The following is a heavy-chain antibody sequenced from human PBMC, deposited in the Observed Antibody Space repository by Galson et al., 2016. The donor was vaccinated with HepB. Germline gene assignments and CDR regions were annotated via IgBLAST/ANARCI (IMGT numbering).Heavy chain of an antibody. Sequence: SLRLSCAASGFAFNNFALHWVRQPPGKGLEWVAVLSYDGSNEYYADSVKGRFTISRDNSLNTLYLQMSSLRAEDTAVYYCATEVGYGGNAVSNEYFHHWGQGTLVTVSS. CDR1: GFAFNNFA. CDR3: ATEVGYGGNAVSNEYFHH. V-gene: IGHV3-30-3*01. CDR2: LSYDGSNE. D-gene: IGHD4-23*01. J-gene: IGHJ1*01.